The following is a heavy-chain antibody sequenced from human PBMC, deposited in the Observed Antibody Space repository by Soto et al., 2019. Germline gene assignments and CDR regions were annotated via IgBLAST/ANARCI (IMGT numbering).Heavy chain of an antibody. CDR2: IHYSGGT. Sequence: PSETLSLTCTVSGGSISTYYWSWIRQPPGKGLEWIGYIHYSGGTNYNPSLRNRVTILADTSKNQFSLHLSSVTAADTAIYYCARGFHTTYYYYYGMDVWGQGTTVTSP. CDR3: ARGFHTTYYYYYGMDV. D-gene: IGHD1-1*01. V-gene: IGHV4-59*01. CDR1: GGSISTYY. J-gene: IGHJ6*02.